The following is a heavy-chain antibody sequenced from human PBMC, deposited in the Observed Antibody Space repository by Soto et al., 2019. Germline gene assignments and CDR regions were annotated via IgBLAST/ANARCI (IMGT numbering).Heavy chain of an antibody. CDR1: GYTFTSYA. D-gene: IGHD2-2*02. V-gene: IGHV1-3*01. J-gene: IGHJ4*02. CDR2: INAGNGNT. CDR3: ASLRHCSSTICYRLDX. Sequence: ASVKVSCKASGYTFTSYAMHWVRQAPGQRLEWMGFINAGNGNTKYSQKFQGRVTITRDTSASTAYMELSSLRSEDTAVYYCASLRHCSSTICYRLDXWGQVTLFTVS.